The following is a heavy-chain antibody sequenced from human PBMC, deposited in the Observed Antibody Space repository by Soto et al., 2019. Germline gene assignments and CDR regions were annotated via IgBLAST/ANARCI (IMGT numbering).Heavy chain of an antibody. J-gene: IGHJ6*02. CDR1: GFTFSSYE. V-gene: IGHV3-48*03. D-gene: IGHD2-8*02. CDR3: ARGPGPVPYYYYYGMDV. CDR2: ISSSGSTI. Sequence: EVQLVESGGGLVQPGGSLRLSCAASGFTFSSYEMNWVRQAPGKGLEWVSYISSSGSTIYYADSVKGRFTISRDNAKNSLYLQMNSLRAEDTAVYYCARGPGPVPYYYYYGMDVWGQGTTVTVSS.